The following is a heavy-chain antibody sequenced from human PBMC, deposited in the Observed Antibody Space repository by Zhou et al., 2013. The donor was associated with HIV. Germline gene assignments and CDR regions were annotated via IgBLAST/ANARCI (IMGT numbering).Heavy chain of an antibody. CDR1: GGTFYSHV. CDR3: ARAGEVGAGELGAFDI. CDR2: IIPIFGTA. V-gene: IGHV1-69*05. D-gene: IGHD1-26*01. Sequence: QVLLVQSGAEVKKPGSSVKVSCKASGGTFYSHVITWVRQAPGQGLEWMGGIIPIFGTATYAQKFQGRVTITTDESTSTAYMELSSLRSEDTAVYYCARAGEVGAGELGAFDIWGQGTMVTVSS. J-gene: IGHJ3*02.